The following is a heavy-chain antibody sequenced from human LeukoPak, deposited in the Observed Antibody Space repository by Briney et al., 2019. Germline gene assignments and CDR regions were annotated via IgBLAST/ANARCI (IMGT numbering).Heavy chain of an antibody. CDR3: ARRPLYGSGSYYTSYFDY. V-gene: IGHV5-10-1*01. CDR1: GYSFTSYW. J-gene: IGHJ4*02. CDR2: IDPSDSYI. D-gene: IGHD3-10*01. Sequence: GESLKISCKGSGYSFTSYWISWVRQMPGKGLEWMGRIDPSDSYINYSPSFQGHVTISADKSISTAYLQWSSLKASDTAMYYCARRPLYGSGSYYTSYFDYWGQGTLVTVSS.